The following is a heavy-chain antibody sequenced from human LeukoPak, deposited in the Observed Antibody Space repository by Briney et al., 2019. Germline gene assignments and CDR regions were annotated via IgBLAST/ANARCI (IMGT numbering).Heavy chain of an antibody. CDR1: GGSFSGYY. D-gene: IGHD6-13*01. V-gene: IGHV4-34*01. CDR2: INHSGST. Sequence: PSETLSLTCAVYGGSFSGYYWSWIRQPPGKGLEWIGEINHSGSTNYNPSLKSRVTISVDTSKNQFSLKLSSVTAADTAVYYCAREPLSSSYFDYWGQGTLVTVSS. CDR3: AREPLSSSYFDY. J-gene: IGHJ4*02.